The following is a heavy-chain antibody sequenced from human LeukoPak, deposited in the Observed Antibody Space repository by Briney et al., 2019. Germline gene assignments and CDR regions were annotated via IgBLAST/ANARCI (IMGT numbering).Heavy chain of an antibody. Sequence: SETLSLTCTVSGGSISGYEWSWIRQPAGKGLEWIGRIYTNGRTSYSPSLKSRVTMSVDTSKNQFSLKLSSVTAADTAVYYCARDHSDYANNWFDPWGQGTLVTVSS. V-gene: IGHV4-4*07. CDR2: IYTNGRT. CDR1: GGSISGYE. CDR3: ARDHSDYANNWFDP. D-gene: IGHD4-11*01. J-gene: IGHJ5*02.